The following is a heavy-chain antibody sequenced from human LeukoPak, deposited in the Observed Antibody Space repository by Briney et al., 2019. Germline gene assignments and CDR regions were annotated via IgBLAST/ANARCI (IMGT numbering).Heavy chain of an antibody. V-gene: IGHV3-73*01. Sequence: PGGSLRLSCAASGFTFSGSALHWVRQASGKGLEWVGRNRSTANGYATAYAASVKGRFTISRDDSKNTAYLQMDSLKTEDTAVYYCTGNYYGSGSYADFDYWGQGTLVTVSS. J-gene: IGHJ4*02. D-gene: IGHD3-10*01. CDR3: TGNYYGSGSYADFDY. CDR2: NRSTANGYAT. CDR1: GFTFSGSA.